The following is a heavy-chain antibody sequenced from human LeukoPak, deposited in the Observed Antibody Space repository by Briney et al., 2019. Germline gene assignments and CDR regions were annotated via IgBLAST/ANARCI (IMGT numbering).Heavy chain of an antibody. CDR1: GFTFSSYA. V-gene: IGHV3-23*01. Sequence: GGSLRLSCAASGFTFSSYAMSCVRQAPGKGLEWGSAISGSGGSTYYADSVKGRFTISRDNSKNTLYLQMNSLRAEDTAVYYCAKVAPIVVVPAAVSFDYWGQGTLVTVSS. J-gene: IGHJ4*02. CDR2: ISGSGGST. D-gene: IGHD2-2*01. CDR3: AKVAPIVVVPAAVSFDY.